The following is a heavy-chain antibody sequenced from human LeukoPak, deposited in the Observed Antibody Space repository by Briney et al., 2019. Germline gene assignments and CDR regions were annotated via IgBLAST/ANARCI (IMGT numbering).Heavy chain of an antibody. CDR2: TNPSGGST. CDR3: ASAVTPYGCFEP. D-gene: IGHD4-17*01. J-gene: IGHJ5*02. V-gene: IGHV1-46*01. CDR1: GYTFTNYY. Sequence: GASVKVSCKASGYTFTNYYMHWVRQAPGQGIEWMVITNPSGGSTGSAQKYQGRVTMTRDTSTNTVYMELSSLTSEDTAVYYCASAVTPYGCFEPWGQGTLVTVSS.